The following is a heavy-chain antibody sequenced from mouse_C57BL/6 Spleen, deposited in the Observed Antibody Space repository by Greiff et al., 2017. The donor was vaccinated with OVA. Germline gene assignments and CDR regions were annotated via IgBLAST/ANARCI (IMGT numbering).Heavy chain of an antibody. CDR3: ERVYYDYDGAYYYAMDY. J-gene: IGHJ4*01. CDR2: IYPGSGST. Sequence: QVQLQQPGAELVKPGASVKMSCKASGYTFTSYWITWVKQRPGQGLEWIGDIYPGSGSTNYNEKFKGKATLTVDTSSSTAYMQLSSLTSEDSAVXYSERVYYDYDGAYYYAMDYWGQGTSVTVSS. CDR1: GYTFTSYW. V-gene: IGHV1-55*01. D-gene: IGHD2-4*01.